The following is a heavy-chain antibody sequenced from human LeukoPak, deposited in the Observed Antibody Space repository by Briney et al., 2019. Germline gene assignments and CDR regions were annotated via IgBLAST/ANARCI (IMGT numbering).Heavy chain of an antibody. J-gene: IGHJ6*03. CDR3: YYYIDV. CDR2: INTNTGNP. CDR1: GYTFTSYG. Sequence: ASVKVSCKASGYTFTSYGTHWVRQAPGQGLEWMGWINTNTGNPTYAQGFTGRFVFSLETSVSTSYYCARGRGSSARLGYYYYYYIDVWGKGTTVTVSS. V-gene: IGHV7-4-1*01. D-gene: IGHD1-26*01.